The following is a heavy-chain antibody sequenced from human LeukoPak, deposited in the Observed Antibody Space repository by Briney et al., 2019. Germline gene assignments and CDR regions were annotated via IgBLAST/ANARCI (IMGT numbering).Heavy chain of an antibody. CDR2: INAGNGDT. J-gene: IGHJ4*02. V-gene: IGHV1-3*01. Sequence: ASVKVSCKASGYTFSDYAMHWVRQAPGQRLEWMGWINAGNGDTKYSQKFQGRITITWDTSATTVHMELSSLRSEDTAVYYCARTFERAARRAGFDYWGQGTLVTVSS. D-gene: IGHD6-6*01. CDR3: ARTFERAARRAGFDY. CDR1: GYTFSDYA.